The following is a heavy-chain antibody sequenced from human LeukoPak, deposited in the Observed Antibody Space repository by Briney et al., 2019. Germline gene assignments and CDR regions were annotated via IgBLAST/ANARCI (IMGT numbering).Heavy chain of an antibody. Sequence: PSETLSLTCAVYGGSFSGYYWSWIRQPPGKGLEWIGEINHSGSTNYNPSLKSRVTISVDTSKNQFSLKLSSVTAADTAVYYCARASAVTTQRDFGYWGQGTLVTVSS. CDR2: INHSGST. J-gene: IGHJ4*02. D-gene: IGHD4-17*01. CDR3: ARASAVTTQRDFGY. CDR1: GGSFSGYY. V-gene: IGHV4-34*01.